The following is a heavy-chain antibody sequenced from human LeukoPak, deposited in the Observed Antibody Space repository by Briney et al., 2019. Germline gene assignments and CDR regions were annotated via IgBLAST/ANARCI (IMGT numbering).Heavy chain of an antibody. D-gene: IGHD2-2*01. Sequence: GGSLRLSWAASGFTFSTYAMSWVRQAPGQGLEWVSSINGDGGSTYYAESVKGRFTVSRDNSKNTLYLQMDSLRAEDTAVYYCAKRPDCSTTNCFRFEYWGQGTLVTVSS. CDR1: GFTFSTYA. CDR3: AKRPDCSTTNCFRFEY. V-gene: IGHV3-23*01. J-gene: IGHJ4*02. CDR2: INGDGGST.